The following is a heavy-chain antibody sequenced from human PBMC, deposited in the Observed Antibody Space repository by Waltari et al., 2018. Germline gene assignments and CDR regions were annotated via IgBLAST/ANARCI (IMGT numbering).Heavy chain of an antibody. Sequence: QVQLRESGPGLVKPSETLSLTCTVSGGSISSYYWSWIRQPPGKGLEWIGYIYYSGSTNYNPSLKSRVTISVDTSKNQFSLKLSSVTAADTAVYYCARGSVASSSAFDYWGQGTLVTVSS. D-gene: IGHD6-6*01. CDR3: ARGSVASSSAFDY. CDR1: GGSISSYY. CDR2: IYYSGST. V-gene: IGHV4-59*01. J-gene: IGHJ4*02.